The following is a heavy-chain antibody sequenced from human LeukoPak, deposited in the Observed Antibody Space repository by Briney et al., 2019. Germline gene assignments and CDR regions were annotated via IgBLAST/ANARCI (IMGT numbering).Heavy chain of an antibody. CDR3: ARVLDYDILTGLIDY. D-gene: IGHD3-9*01. V-gene: IGHV4-34*01. J-gene: IGHJ4*02. Sequence: SETLSLTCAVYGGSFSGYYWSWLRQPPGKGLEWIGEINHSGSTNYNLSLKSRVTISVDTSKNQFSLKLSSVTAADTAVYYCARVLDYDILTGLIDYWGQGTLVTVSS. CDR2: INHSGST. CDR1: GGSFSGYY.